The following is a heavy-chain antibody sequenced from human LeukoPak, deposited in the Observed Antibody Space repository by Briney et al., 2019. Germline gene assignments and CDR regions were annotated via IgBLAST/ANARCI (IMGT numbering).Heavy chain of an antibody. J-gene: IGHJ4*02. CDR1: GFTFSSYW. CDR3: AKDRDSRYFDY. D-gene: IGHD3-10*01. CDR2: ISYDGSNK. Sequence: GGSLRLSCAASGFTFSSYWMHWVRQAPGKGLEWVAVISYDGSNKYYADSVKGRFTISRDNSKNTLYLQMNSLRAEDTAVYYCAKDRDSRYFDYWGQGTLVTVSS. V-gene: IGHV3-30*18.